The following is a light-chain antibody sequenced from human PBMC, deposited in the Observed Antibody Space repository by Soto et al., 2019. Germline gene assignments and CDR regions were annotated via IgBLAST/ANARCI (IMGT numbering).Light chain of an antibody. CDR3: QQYNNWPWT. J-gene: IGKJ1*01. V-gene: IGKV3-15*01. CDR2: GAS. Sequence: EIVMTQSPATLSVSPGERXXLSXXASQSVSSNLAWYQQKPGQAPRLLIYGASTRATGIPARFSGSGSGTEFTLTISSLQSEXFAVXYCQQYNNWPWTFGQGTKVEIK. CDR1: QSVSSN.